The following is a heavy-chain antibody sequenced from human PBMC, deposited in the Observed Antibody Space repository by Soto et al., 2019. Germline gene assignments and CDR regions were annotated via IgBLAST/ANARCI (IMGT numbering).Heavy chain of an antibody. CDR2: AGPSGSST. J-gene: IGHJ4*02. CDR1: GFTFGSYA. V-gene: IGHV3-23*01. D-gene: IGHD3-22*01. Sequence: PXVSLRLSCAASGFTFGSYAMSGVRLAAGKGLEWVSVAGPSGSSTFYADSVRGRFTISRDNVENTLYLQMNSLRVADTALYFCARTYYYDSTGYYRTFDYWGQGTLVTVSS. CDR3: ARTYYYDSTGYYRTFDY.